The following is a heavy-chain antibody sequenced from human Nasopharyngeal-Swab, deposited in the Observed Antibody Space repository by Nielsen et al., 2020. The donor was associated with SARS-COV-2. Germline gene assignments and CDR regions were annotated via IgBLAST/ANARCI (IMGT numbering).Heavy chain of an antibody. V-gene: IGHV1-69*06. CDR2: IIPIFGTA. D-gene: IGHD2-15*01. Sequence: SVKASCKASGGTFSSYAISWVRQAPGQGLEWMGGIIPIFGTANYAQKFQGRVAITADKSTSTAYMELSSLRSEDTAVYYCAREKGYCSGGSCYNWFDPWGQGTLVTVSS. CDR1: GGTFSSYA. J-gene: IGHJ5*02. CDR3: AREKGYCSGGSCYNWFDP.